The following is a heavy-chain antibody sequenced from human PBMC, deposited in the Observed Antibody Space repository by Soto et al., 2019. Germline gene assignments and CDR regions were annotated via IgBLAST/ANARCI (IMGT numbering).Heavy chain of an antibody. CDR1: GYSLTSYW. V-gene: IGHV5-51*01. Sequence: PGESLKISCKGSGYSLTSYWIGWVRQMPGKGLEWMGIIYPGDSDTRYSPSFQGQVTISADKSISTAYLQWSSLKASDTAMYYCATTACSSTSCYPYYYYYGMDGWGQGTTVTVSS. CDR2: IYPGDSDT. D-gene: IGHD2-2*01. CDR3: ATTACSSTSCYPYYYYYGMDG. J-gene: IGHJ6*02.